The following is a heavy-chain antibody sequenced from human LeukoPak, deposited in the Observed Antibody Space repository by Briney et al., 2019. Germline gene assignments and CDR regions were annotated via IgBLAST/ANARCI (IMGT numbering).Heavy chain of an antibody. V-gene: IGHV1-2*02. D-gene: IGHD2-21*01. CDR3: ARADRLDGGPYLIGP. J-gene: IGHJ5*02. Sequence: WASVKVSCKTSGYSFTDYYMHWVRQAPGQGLEWMGWINPNSGGTSSAQKFQGRVTMTTDTSITTVYMEVSWLTSDDTAIYYCARADRLDGGPYLIGPWGQGTLVTVSS. CDR1: GYSFTDYY. CDR2: INPNSGGT.